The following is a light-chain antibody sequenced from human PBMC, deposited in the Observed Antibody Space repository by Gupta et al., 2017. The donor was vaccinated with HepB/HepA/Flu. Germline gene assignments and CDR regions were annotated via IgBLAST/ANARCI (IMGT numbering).Light chain of an antibody. CDR1: QSVNDY. V-gene: IGKV3-20*01. CDR3: QQDGSSPVT. CDR2: GAS. Sequence: EFVLTQSPDTLSLSPGERATLSCRASQSVNDYLAWYQQKPGQAPRLLIYGASSRATGIPDRFSGSGSGTDFTLTIIILEPEDFAVYYCQQDGSSPVTFGQGTRMDI. J-gene: IGKJ5*01.